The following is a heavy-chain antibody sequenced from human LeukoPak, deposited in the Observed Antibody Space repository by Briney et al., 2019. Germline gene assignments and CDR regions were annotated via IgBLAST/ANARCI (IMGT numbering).Heavy chain of an antibody. J-gene: IGHJ4*02. V-gene: IGHV4-34*01. CDR2: INHSGST. CDR1: DGSFSGYY. Sequence: SETLSLTCAVYDGSFSGYYWSWIRQPPGKGLEWIGEINHSGSTNYNPSLKSRVTISVDTSKNQFSLKLSSVTAADTAVYYCARGQRGYSGYAYDYWGQGTLVTVSS. CDR3: ARGQRGYSGYAYDY. D-gene: IGHD5-12*01.